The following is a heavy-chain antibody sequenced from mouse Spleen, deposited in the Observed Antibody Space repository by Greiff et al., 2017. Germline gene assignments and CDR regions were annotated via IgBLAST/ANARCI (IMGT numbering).Heavy chain of an antibody. Sequence: EVKVVESGGGLVKPGGSLKLSCAASGFTFSDYGMHWVRQAPEKGLEWVAYISSGSSTIYYADTVKGRFTISRDNAKNTLFLQMTSLRSEDTAMYYCARRYGNFDYYAMDYWGQGTSVTVSS. CDR2: ISSGSSTI. CDR3: ARRYGNFDYYAMDY. CDR1: GFTFSDYG. V-gene: IGHV5-17*01. D-gene: IGHD2-10*02. J-gene: IGHJ4*01.